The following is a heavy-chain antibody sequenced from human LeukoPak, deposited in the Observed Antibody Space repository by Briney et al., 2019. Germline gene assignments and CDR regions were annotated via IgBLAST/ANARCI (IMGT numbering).Heavy chain of an antibody. J-gene: IGHJ4*02. CDR2: IYSDGTT. Sequence: GGSLRLSCAASGFSVSSIYMNWVRQAPGKGLEWVSVIYSDGTTYYADSVKGRFTISRDDSKNTLFLHMNSLRAEDTAVYYCARAPNWRFDHWGQGTLVTVSS. CDR1: GFSVSSIY. CDR3: ARAPNWRFDH. V-gene: IGHV3-53*01. D-gene: IGHD1-1*01.